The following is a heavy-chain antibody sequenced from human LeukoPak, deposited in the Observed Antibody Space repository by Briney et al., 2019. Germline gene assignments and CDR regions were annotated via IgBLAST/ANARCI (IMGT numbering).Heavy chain of an antibody. CDR3: ARVYDYGTFDF. CDR2: IHYSGIT. D-gene: IGHD4/OR15-4a*01. J-gene: IGHJ4*02. V-gene: IGHV4-59*11. CDR1: GASISSHY. Sequence: KPSETLSLTCTVSGASISSHYWSWIRQPPGRGLEWIGYIHYSGITSYDPSLKSRVTMSIDTSKSQFSLNLNSVTAADTAVYYCARVYDYGTFDFWGPGTPLTVSS.